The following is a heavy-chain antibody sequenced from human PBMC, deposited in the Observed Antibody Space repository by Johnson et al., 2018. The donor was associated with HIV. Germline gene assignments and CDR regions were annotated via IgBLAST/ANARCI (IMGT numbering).Heavy chain of an antibody. CDR3: ARDFSWSGAFDI. CDR1: GFTFSDYY. CDR2: ISSSGTTI. Sequence: VQLVESGGGLVKPGGSLRLSCAASGFTFSDYYMSWIRQAPGKGQEWVSYISSSGTTIYYADSVKGRFTISRDNAKTSLYLQMNSLSAEDTAVYYCARDFSWSGAFDIWGQWTMVTVSS. V-gene: IGHV3-11*04. D-gene: IGHD6-13*01. J-gene: IGHJ3*02.